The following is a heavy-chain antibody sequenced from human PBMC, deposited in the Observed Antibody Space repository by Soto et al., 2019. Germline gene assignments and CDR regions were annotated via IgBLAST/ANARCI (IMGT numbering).Heavy chain of an antibody. V-gene: IGHV1-46*01. D-gene: IGHD3-22*01. Sequence: ASVKVSCKASGYTFTSYYMHWVRQAPGQGLEWMGIINPSGGSTSYAQKFQGRVTMTRDTSTSTVYMELSSLRSEDTAVYYCARVTYYYDSSNYYYIDYWGQGTLVTVSS. CDR1: GYTFTSYY. CDR2: INPSGGST. CDR3: ARVTYYYDSSNYYYIDY. J-gene: IGHJ4*02.